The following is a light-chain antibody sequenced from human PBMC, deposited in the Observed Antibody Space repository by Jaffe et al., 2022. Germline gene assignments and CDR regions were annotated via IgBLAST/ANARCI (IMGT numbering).Light chain of an antibody. J-gene: IGKJ1*01. CDR3: MQGTHWPWT. CDR1: QSLVSSGGNTY. CDR2: AVS. Sequence: DVVMTQSPLSLPVTLGQPASISCRSSQSLVSSGGNTYLNWFQQRPGQSPRRLIYAVSNRDSGVPDRFSGSGSGTDFTLKISRVETEDVGVYYCMQGTHWPWTFGQGTTVEIK. V-gene: IGKV2-30*01.